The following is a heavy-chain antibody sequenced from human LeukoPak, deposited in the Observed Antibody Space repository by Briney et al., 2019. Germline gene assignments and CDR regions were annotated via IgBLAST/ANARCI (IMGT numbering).Heavy chain of an antibody. V-gene: IGHV1-2*06. Sequence: ASVKVSCKASGYTFTGYYMHWVRQAPGQGLEWMGRINPNSGGTNYAQKFQGRVTMTRDTSISTAYMELSRLRSDDTAVYYCARDVYCSGGSCYNFDYWGQGTLVTVSP. J-gene: IGHJ4*02. CDR1: GYTFTGYY. D-gene: IGHD2-15*01. CDR2: INPNSGGT. CDR3: ARDVYCSGGSCYNFDY.